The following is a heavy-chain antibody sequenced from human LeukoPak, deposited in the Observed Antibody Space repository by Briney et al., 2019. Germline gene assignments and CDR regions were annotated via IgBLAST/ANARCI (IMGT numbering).Heavy chain of an antibody. CDR3: ARDVPGVVVPAAWFDP. CDR1: GGTFSSYA. CDR2: IIPILGIA. V-gene: IGHV1-69*04. J-gene: IGHJ5*02. D-gene: IGHD2-2*01. Sequence: SVKVSCKASGGTFSSYAISWVRQAPGQGLGWMGRIIPILGIANYAQKFQGRVTITADKSTSTAYMELSSLRSEDTAVYYCARDVPGVVVPAAWFDPWGQGTLVTVSS.